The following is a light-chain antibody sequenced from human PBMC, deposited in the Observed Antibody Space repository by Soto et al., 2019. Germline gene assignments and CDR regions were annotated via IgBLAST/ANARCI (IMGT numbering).Light chain of an antibody. CDR1: SSDVGTYDL. V-gene: IGLV2-23*01. CDR2: EDT. CDR3: CSYAGSSTWV. J-gene: IGLJ3*02. Sequence: QSALTQPASVSGSPGQSITISCTGTSSDVGTYDLVSWYQQYPGKAPKLMIYEDTKRPSGVSNHFSGSKSGNTASLTISGLQAEDEADYYCCSYAGSSTWVFGGGTSSPS.